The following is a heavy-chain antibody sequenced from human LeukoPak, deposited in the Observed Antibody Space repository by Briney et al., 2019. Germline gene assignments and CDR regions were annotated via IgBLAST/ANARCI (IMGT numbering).Heavy chain of an antibody. V-gene: IGHV1-2*06. D-gene: IGHD5-24*01. CDR3: ARAGGDGYNYEVY. CDR2: INPNSGGT. CDR1: GYPFTGYY. J-gene: IGHJ4*02. Sequence: ASVKVSCKASGYPFTGYYMHWVRQAPGQGLEWMGRINPNSGGTNYAQKFQGRVTMTRDTSISTAYMELSRLRSDDTAVYYCARAGGDGYNYEVYWGQGTLVTVSS.